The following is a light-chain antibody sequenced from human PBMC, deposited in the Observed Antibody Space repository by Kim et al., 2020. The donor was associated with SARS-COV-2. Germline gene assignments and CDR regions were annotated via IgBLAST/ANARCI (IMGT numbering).Light chain of an antibody. J-gene: IGLJ3*02. CDR2: DDT. CDR3: ASWDTSLTTWV. CDR1: Y. V-gene: IGLV1-51*01. Sequence: YVSWYQQVPGTAPKLLIYDDTKRPSGIPDRFAGSRSGTSAALAITGLQTGDEADYYCASWDTSLTTWVFGGGTKVTVL.